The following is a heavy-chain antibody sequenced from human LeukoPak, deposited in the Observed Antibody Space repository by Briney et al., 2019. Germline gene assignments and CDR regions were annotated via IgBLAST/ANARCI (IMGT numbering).Heavy chain of an antibody. V-gene: IGHV4-59*01. J-gene: IGHJ4*02. Sequence: PSETLSLTCTVSGGSISSYYWSWIRQPPGKGLEWIGYIYYSGSTNYNPSLKSRVTISVDTSKNQFSLKLSSVTAADTAVYYCARAGSLWFGETYFDYWGQGTLVTVSS. CDR1: GGSISSYY. D-gene: IGHD3-10*01. CDR3: ARAGSLWFGETYFDY. CDR2: IYYSGST.